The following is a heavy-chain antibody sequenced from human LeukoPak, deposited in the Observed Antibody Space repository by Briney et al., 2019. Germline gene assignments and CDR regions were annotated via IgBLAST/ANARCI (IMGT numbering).Heavy chain of an antibody. Sequence: GGSLRLSCAASGFAVSGNYMNWVRQAPGRGLEWVSYISSSGSTIYYADSVEGRFTISRDNAKDSLYLHMDSLRAEDTAVYYCARYYDSSGYYYFDYWGQGTLVTVSS. CDR3: ARYYDSSGYYYFDY. J-gene: IGHJ4*02. V-gene: IGHV3-11*01. CDR1: GFAVSGNY. D-gene: IGHD3-22*01. CDR2: ISSSGSTI.